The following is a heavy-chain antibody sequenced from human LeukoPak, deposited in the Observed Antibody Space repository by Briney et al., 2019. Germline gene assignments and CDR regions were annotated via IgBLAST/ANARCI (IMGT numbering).Heavy chain of an antibody. CDR3: ARWSGWYFNYYGMDV. V-gene: IGHV4-34*01. D-gene: IGHD6-19*01. Sequence: SETLSLTCAVYGGSFSGYYWSWIRQPPGKGLEWIGEINHSGSTNYNPSLKSRVTISVDTSKNQFSLKLSSVTAADTAVYYCARWSGWYFNYYGMDVWGQGTTVTVSS. CDR1: GGSFSGYY. CDR2: INHSGST. J-gene: IGHJ6*02.